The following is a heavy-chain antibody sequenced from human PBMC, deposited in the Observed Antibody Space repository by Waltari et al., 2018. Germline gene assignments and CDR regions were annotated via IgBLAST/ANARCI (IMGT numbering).Heavy chain of an antibody. V-gene: IGHV3-15*01. CDR2: IKREIDGGTA. CDR1: GYPFNDAW. D-gene: IGHD3-10*01. CDR3: VRESFGNDI. J-gene: IGHJ4*02. Sequence: QLVESGGGLVKPGESLRLSCVGSGYPFNDAWMSWGRQAPGKGLEWVGRIKREIDGGTAEYVESVKDRFTISRDDSKNTLYLQMNGLKSEDSAVYFCVRESFGNDIWGQGTLVTVSS.